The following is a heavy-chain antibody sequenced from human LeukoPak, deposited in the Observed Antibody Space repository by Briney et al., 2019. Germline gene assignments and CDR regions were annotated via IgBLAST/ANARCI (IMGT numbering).Heavy chain of an antibody. V-gene: IGHV4-4*02. Sequence: SETLSLTCAVSGGSISSSNWWSWVRQPPGKGLEWIGEIYHSGSTNYNPSLKSRVAISVDTSKNQFSLKLSSVTAADTAVYYCARVGRKYYYDSSGYHSAEYFQHWGQGTLVTVSS. J-gene: IGHJ1*01. CDR3: ARVGRKYYYDSSGYHSAEYFQH. CDR2: IYHSGST. D-gene: IGHD3-22*01. CDR1: GGSISSSNW.